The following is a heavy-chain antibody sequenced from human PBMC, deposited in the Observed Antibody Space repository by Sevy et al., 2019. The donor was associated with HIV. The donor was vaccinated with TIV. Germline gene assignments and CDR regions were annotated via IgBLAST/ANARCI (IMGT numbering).Heavy chain of an antibody. D-gene: IGHD3-22*01. V-gene: IGHV3-23*01. J-gene: IGHJ4*02. CDR1: GFTFSSYA. CDR3: AKDQERDYYDSSGYLSH. CDR2: ISGSGGST. Sequence: GGSLRLSCAASGFTFSSYAMSWVRQAPGKGLEWVSAISGSGGSTYYADSVKGRFTISRDNSRNTLYLQMNSLRAEDTAVNYCAKDQERDYYDSSGYLSHWGQGTLVTVSS.